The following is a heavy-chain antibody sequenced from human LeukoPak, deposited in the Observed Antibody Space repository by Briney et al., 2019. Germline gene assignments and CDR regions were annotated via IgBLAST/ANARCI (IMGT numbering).Heavy chain of an antibody. J-gene: IGHJ4*02. V-gene: IGHV3-7*03. CDR2: IKQDGSSN. CDR3: TSVGVRDGRYPGFDY. Sequence: ETLTLTCAASGCSISSHYRSWVRQPPGKGLEWVANIKQDGSSNYYVDSVKGRFTISGDNAKNSLYLQMNSLRAEDTAVYYCTSVGVRDGRYPGFDYWGQGTLVTVSS. D-gene: IGHD2-15*01. CDR1: GCSISSHY.